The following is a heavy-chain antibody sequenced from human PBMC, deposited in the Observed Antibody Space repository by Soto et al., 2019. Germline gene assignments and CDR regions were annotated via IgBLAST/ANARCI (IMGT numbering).Heavy chain of an antibody. CDR2: ISGDRSNT. J-gene: IGHJ4*02. CDR3: AKNGQGTPFDY. D-gene: IGHD3-10*01. Sequence: GGSLRLSCRTSGFRFSSYCMHWVRQAPGKGLEWVAFISGDRSNTEYVDSVRGRFTISRDNSKNTLYLQMNSLRAEDTAVYYCAKNGQGTPFDYWGQGTLVTVSS. V-gene: IGHV3-30*18. CDR1: GFRFSSYC.